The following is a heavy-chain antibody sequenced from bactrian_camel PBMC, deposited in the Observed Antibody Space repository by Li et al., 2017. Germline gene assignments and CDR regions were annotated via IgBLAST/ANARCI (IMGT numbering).Heavy chain of an antibody. D-gene: IGHD1*01. Sequence: VQLVESGGGSVQAGRSLRLSCASSGSIVSTMCMGWVRQAPGKGLEWVSSININSGDDTTDYADSVRGRFTISRDNAKNAVFLQMNSLKPEDTAVYYCVRDVFWADFGYWGQGTQVTVS. CDR3: VRDVFWADFGY. CDR2: ININSGDDTT. V-gene: IGHV3S40*01. J-gene: IGHJ6*01. CDR1: GSIVSTMC.